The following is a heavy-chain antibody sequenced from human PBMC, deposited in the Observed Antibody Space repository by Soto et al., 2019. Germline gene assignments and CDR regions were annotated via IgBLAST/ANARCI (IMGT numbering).Heavy chain of an antibody. J-gene: IGHJ6*03. CDR2: IKFDGITT. D-gene: IGHD3-16*01. V-gene: IGHV3-74*01. Sequence: EVQLVESGGGLVQPGGSLSLSCTASGFTFTTYWMHWVRQAPGKGLVWVSRIKFDGITTNYADSVKGRFTISRDNAKNTVYLQMNSLGAEDTAVYYCARGGLWAYDLDEWGKGTTVTVSS. CDR3: ARGGLWAYDLDE. CDR1: GFTFTTYW.